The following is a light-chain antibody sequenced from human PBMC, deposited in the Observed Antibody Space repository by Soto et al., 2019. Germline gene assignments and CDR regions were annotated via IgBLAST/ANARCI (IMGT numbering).Light chain of an antibody. J-gene: IGKJ1*01. Sequence: DIQMTQSPSSLSASVGDRVTITCRASQSISSYLNWYQQKPGKAPKLLIYAASSLQSGVPSRFSGSGSGTDFTLTISSLQPEDVATYYCQQYYSYPWTFGQGTKVDI. CDR1: QSISSY. CDR3: QQYYSYPWT. CDR2: AAS. V-gene: IGKV1-39*01.